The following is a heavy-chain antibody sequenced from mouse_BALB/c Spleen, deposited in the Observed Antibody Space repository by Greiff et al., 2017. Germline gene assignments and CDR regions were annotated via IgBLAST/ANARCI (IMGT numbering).Heavy chain of an antibody. V-gene: IGHV1-7*01. J-gene: IGHJ4*01. Sequence: VQLVESGAELAKPGASVKMSCKASGYTFTSYWMHWVKQRPGQGLEWIGYINPSTGYTEYNQKFKDKATLTADKSSSTAYMQLSSLTSEDSAVYYCALWLRRGGPYYYAMDYWGQGTSVTVSS. CDR2: INPSTGYT. D-gene: IGHD2-2*01. CDR3: ALWLRRGGPYYYAMDY. CDR1: GYTFTSYW.